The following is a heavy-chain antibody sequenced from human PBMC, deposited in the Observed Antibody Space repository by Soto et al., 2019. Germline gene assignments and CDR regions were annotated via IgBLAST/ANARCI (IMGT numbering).Heavy chain of an antibody. D-gene: IGHD3-22*01. CDR1: GFTFSRYK. Sequence: PGGSLRLSCAASGFTFSRYKMNGVRQAPGKGPEWVSYISSSGSTIYYADSVKGRFTISRDNAKNSLYLQMNSLRAEDTAVYYCARDQMTMIVVVISHYGMDVWGQGTTVTVSS. V-gene: IGHV3-48*03. J-gene: IGHJ6*02. CDR3: ARDQMTMIVVVISHYGMDV. CDR2: ISSSGSTI.